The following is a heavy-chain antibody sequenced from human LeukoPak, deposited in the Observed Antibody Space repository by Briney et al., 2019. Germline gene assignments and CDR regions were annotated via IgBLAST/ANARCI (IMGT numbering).Heavy chain of an antibody. CDR1: GGSFRSYY. J-gene: IGHJ4*02. CDR3: ARDVVAAAGTWDY. D-gene: IGHD6-13*01. Sequence: SATLSLTCTVSGGSFRSYYWSWIRQPAGKGLEWIGRIYTSGSTNYNPSLKSRVTMSVDTSKNQFSLKLSSVSAADTAVYYCARDVVAAAGTWDYWGQGTLVTVSS. V-gene: IGHV4-4*07. CDR2: IYTSGST.